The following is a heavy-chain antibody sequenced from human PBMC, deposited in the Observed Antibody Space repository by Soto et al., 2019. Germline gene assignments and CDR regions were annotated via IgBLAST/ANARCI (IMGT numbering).Heavy chain of an antibody. D-gene: IGHD3-10*01. Sequence: HPGGSLRLSCAASGFSVSSNYMSWVRQAPGKGLEWVSVIYSGGSTYYADSVKGRFTISRHNSENTLYLQMNSLRAEDTAVYYCARAAWGLWFGYMDIWGKGTTVTVSS. CDR1: GFSVSSNY. V-gene: IGHV3-53*04. CDR2: IYSGGST. CDR3: ARAAWGLWFGYMDI. J-gene: IGHJ6*03.